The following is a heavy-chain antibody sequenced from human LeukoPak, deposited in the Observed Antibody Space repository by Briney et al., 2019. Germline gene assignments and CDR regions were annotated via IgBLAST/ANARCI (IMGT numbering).Heavy chain of an antibody. CDR2: IIPIFGTA. CDR3: ARVRSYDSSGPEYYFDY. J-gene: IGHJ4*02. Sequence: GSSVKVSCKASGGTLSNHAVSWVRQAPGQGLEWMGGIIPIFGTANYAQKFQGRVTITADESTSTAYMELSSLRSEDTAVYYCARVRSYDSSGPEYYFDYWGQGTLVTVSS. D-gene: IGHD3-22*01. V-gene: IGHV1-69*01. CDR1: GGTLSNHA.